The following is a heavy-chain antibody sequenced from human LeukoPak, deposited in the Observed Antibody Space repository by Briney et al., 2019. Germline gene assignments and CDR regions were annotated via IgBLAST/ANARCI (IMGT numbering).Heavy chain of an antibody. Sequence: PSETLSLTCTVSGGSISSYYWSWIRQPAGKGLEWIGHIYTSGSTNYNPSLKSRVTMSVDTSKNQFSLKLSSVTAADTAVYYCARDGYCSGGSCYSVYYYYYYMDVWGKGTTVTVSS. J-gene: IGHJ6*03. CDR1: GGSISSYY. D-gene: IGHD2-15*01. V-gene: IGHV4-4*07. CDR2: IYTSGST. CDR3: ARDGYCSGGSCYSVYYYYYYMDV.